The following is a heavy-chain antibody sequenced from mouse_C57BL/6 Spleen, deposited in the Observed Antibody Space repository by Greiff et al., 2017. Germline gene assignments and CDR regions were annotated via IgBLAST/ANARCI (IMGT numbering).Heavy chain of an antibody. J-gene: IGHJ4*01. CDR2: INPYNGGT. V-gene: IGHV1-19*01. CDR1: GYTFTDYY. CDR3: ARKRDYVYAMDY. Sequence: VQLKESGPVLVKPGASVKMSCKASGYTFTDYYMNWVKQSHGKSLEWIGVINPYNGGTSYNQKFKGKATLTVDKSSSTAYMELNSLTSEDSAVYYCARKRDYVYAMDYWGQGTSVTVSS. D-gene: IGHD2-4*01.